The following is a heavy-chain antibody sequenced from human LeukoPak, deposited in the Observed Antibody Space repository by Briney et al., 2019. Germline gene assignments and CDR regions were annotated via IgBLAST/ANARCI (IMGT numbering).Heavy chain of an antibody. CDR3: ARARSSHYYYCMDV. Sequence: GASVKVSCKASGYTFTSYDINWVRQATGQGLEWMGWMNPNSGNTGYAQKFQGRVTITRNTSISTAYMELSSLRSADTAVYYCARARSSHYYYCMDVWGKGTTVTVSS. CDR1: GYTFTSYD. V-gene: IGHV1-8*03. J-gene: IGHJ6*03. D-gene: IGHD2-2*01. CDR2: MNPNSGNT.